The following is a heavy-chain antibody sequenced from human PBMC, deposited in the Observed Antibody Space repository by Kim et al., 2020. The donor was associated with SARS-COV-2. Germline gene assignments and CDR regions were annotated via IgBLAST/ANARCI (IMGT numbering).Heavy chain of an antibody. V-gene: IGHV3-33*06. J-gene: IGHJ4*02. Sequence: GGSLRLSCAASGFTFSNYGMHWVRQAPGKGLEWVSVIWYDGDKNYYTDSVKGRFTISRDNSKNTLYLQMNSLRAEDTAVYYCANPLDCSGGSCYLWGQGTLVTVSS. D-gene: IGHD2-15*01. CDR3: ANPLDCSGGSCYL. CDR1: GFTFSNYG. CDR2: IWYDGDKN.